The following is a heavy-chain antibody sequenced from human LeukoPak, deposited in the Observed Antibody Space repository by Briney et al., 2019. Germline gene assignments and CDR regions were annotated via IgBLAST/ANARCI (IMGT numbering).Heavy chain of an antibody. Sequence: SETLSLTCTVSGGSISSYYWSWIRQPPGKGLEWIGYIYYSGSTNYNPSLKSRVTISVDTSKNQFSLKLSSVTAADTAVYYCARLVTVRYYYYYGMDVWGQGTTVTVSS. CDR3: ARLVTVRYYYYYGMDV. CDR2: IYYSGST. J-gene: IGHJ6*02. CDR1: GGSISSYY. D-gene: IGHD2/OR15-2a*01. V-gene: IGHV4-59*08.